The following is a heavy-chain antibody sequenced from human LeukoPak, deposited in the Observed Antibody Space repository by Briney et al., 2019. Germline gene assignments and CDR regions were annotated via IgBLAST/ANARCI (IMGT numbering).Heavy chain of an antibody. D-gene: IGHD5-18*01. J-gene: IGHJ3*02. CDR2: IYHSGST. CDR1: GGSISSGGYS. Sequence: PSETLSLTCAVSGGSISSGGYSWSWIRQPPGKGLEWIGYIYHSGSTYYNPSLKSRVTISVDRSKNQFSLKLSSVTAADTAVYYCAREKLGYRYAFDIWGQGTMVTVSS. V-gene: IGHV4-30-2*01. CDR3: AREKLGYRYAFDI.